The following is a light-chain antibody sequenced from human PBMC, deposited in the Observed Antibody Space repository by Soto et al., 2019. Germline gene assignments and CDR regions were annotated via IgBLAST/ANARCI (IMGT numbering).Light chain of an antibody. V-gene: IGKV3-20*01. CDR1: QSVSSSF. Sequence: EIVLTQSPGTLSLSPGERATLYCRASQSVSSSFLAWYQQKPGQPPRLLIYSASGRATGIPDRFSGSGSGTDFTLTISRLEPEDFAMYYCQQYGSSTYSFGQGTKVDIK. CDR2: SAS. J-gene: IGKJ2*01. CDR3: QQYGSSTYS.